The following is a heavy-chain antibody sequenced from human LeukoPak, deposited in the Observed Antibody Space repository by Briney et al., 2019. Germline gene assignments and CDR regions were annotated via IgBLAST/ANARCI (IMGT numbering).Heavy chain of an antibody. D-gene: IGHD6-19*01. Sequence: GESLQISCKGSGYSFTSHWIGWVRQMPGKGLEWMGIIYPGDSDTRYSPSFQGQVTISADKSISTAYLQWSSLKASDTAMYYCARLAVYSSGWSPFDYWGQGTLVTVSS. V-gene: IGHV5-51*01. J-gene: IGHJ4*02. CDR2: IYPGDSDT. CDR3: ARLAVYSSGWSPFDY. CDR1: GYSFTSHW.